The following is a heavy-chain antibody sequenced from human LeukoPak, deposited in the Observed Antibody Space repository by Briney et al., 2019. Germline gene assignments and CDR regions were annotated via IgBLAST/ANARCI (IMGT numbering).Heavy chain of an antibody. CDR3: ARDVSRTSWTWR. D-gene: IGHD2-2*01. J-gene: IGHJ3*01. CDR1: GGSITDTNYY. CDR2: IYYTGTT. V-gene: IGHV4-39*01. Sequence: PSETLSLTCSVSGGSITDTNYYWAWIRQPPGKGLEWIANIYYTGTTYYNPSLKSRVTISVDTSNNQFSLKLSSATAADTAVYYCARDVSRTSWTWRWGQGTMVTVSS.